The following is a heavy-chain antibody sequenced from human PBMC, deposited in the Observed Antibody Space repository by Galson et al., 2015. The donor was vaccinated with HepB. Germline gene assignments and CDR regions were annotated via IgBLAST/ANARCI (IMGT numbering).Heavy chain of an antibody. J-gene: IGHJ4*02. D-gene: IGHD6-13*01. V-gene: IGHV1-46*04. CDR2: INPSGGST. CDR3: ARAAFGVAALFDY. CDR1: GYTFTSYY. Sequence: SVKVSCKASGYTFTSYYMHWVRQAPGQGLEWMGIINPSGGSTSYAQKLQGRVTMTRDTSTSTVYMELSSLRSEDTAVYYCARAAFGVAALFDYWGQGTLVTVSS.